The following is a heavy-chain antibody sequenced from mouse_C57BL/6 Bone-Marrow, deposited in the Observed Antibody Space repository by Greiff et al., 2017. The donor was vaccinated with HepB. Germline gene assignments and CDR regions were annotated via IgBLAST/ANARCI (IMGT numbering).Heavy chain of an antibody. D-gene: IGHD1-1*01. J-gene: IGHJ2*01. Sequence: QVQLQQPGAELVMPGASVKLSCKASGYTFTSYWMHWVKQRPGQGLEWIGEIDPSDSYTNYNQKFKGKSTLTVDKYSSTAYMQLSSLTSEDSAVYYCARLDYYGSSYDFDYWGQGTTLTVSS. CDR2: IDPSDSYT. CDR1: GYTFTSYW. CDR3: ARLDYYGSSYDFDY. V-gene: IGHV1-69*01.